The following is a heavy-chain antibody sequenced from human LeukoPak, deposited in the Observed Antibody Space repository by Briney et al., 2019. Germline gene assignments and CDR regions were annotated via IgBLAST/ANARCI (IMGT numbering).Heavy chain of an antibody. Sequence: PSETLSLTCAVYGGSFSGYYWSWIRQPPGKGLEWIGEINHSGSTNYNPSLKSRVTISVDTSKNQFSLKLSSVTAADTAVYYCARGAGLRFLEWLSYYHYGMDVWGQGTTVTVSS. V-gene: IGHV4-34*01. CDR3: ARGAGLRFLEWLSYYHYGMDV. D-gene: IGHD3-3*01. CDR2: INHSGST. J-gene: IGHJ6*02. CDR1: GGSFSGYY.